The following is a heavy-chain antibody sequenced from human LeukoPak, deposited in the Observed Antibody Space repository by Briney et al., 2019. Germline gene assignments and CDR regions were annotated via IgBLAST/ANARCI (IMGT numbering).Heavy chain of an antibody. CDR2: IYDSGTT. V-gene: IGHV4-4*07. CDR1: GGSISSYF. Sequence: PSETLSLTCTVSGGSISSYFWSWVRQPAGKGLEWIGRIYDSGTTTYNPSLRSRVTMSVDTSKNQLYLNLRYVSAADTAVYYCARKDGDYWGQGTLVTVSS. J-gene: IGHJ4*02. CDR3: ARKDGDY.